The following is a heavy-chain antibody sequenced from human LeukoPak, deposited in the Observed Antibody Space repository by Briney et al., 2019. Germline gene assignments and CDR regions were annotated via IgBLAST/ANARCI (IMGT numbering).Heavy chain of an antibody. D-gene: IGHD2-2*01. CDR2: IYTSGST. V-gene: IGHV4-4*07. J-gene: IGHJ4*02. Sequence: SETLSLTCTVSGGSISSYYWSWIRQPAGKGLEWIGRIYTSGSTNYNPSLKSRVTISVDKSKNQFSLKLSSLTATDTAVYYCARDLDCGSTSCYPPYWGQGTLVTVSS. CDR3: ARDLDCGSTSCYPPY. CDR1: GGSISSYY.